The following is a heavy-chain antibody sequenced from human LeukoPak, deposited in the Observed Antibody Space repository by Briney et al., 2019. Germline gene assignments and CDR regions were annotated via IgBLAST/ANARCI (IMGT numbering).Heavy chain of an antibody. CDR3: ARSSNLHYFDY. CDR1: GDSVSNNSAI. Sequence: SQTLSLTCAISGDSVSNNSAIWIWIRQSPSRGLQWLGRTYYRSKWYNDYAVSVKSRITLNVDTSKNQFSLQLNSVTPEDTAVYYCARSSNLHYFDYWGHGTQVTVSS. CDR2: TYYRSKWYN. V-gene: IGHV6-1*01. J-gene: IGHJ4*01.